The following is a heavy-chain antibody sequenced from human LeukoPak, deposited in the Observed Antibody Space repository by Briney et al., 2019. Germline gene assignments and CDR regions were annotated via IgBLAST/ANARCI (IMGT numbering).Heavy chain of an antibody. V-gene: IGHV1-3*01. CDR3: ARRGTHNWNVYYYDGMDV. J-gene: IGHJ6*04. CDR2: INAGNGNT. CDR1: GYMVTSYA. Sequence: ASVEASCKASGYMVTSYAMHWVRQAPGQRLEWMGWINAGNGNTKYSQKFQGRVTITRDTSASTAYMELSSLRSEDTAVYYCARRGTHNWNVYYYDGMDVWGKGTTVTVSS. D-gene: IGHD1-1*01.